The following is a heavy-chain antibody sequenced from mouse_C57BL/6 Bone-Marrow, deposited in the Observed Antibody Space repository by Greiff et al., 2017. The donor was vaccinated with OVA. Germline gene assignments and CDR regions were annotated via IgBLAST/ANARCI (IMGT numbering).Heavy chain of an antibody. D-gene: IGHD2-1*01. J-gene: IGHJ2*01. CDR2: IDPENGDT. V-gene: IGHV14-4*01. CDR1: GFNIKDDY. Sequence: VQLQQSGAELVRPGASVKLSCTASGFNIKDDYMHWVKQRPEQGLEWIGWIDPENGDTEYASKFQGKATITADTYSNTAYLQLSSLTSEDTAVYYCTSYGNFDYWGQGTTRTVSS. CDR3: TSYGNFDY.